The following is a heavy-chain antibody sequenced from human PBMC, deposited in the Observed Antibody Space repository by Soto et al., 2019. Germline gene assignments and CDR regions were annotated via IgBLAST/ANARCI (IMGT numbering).Heavy chain of an antibody. CDR3: ARVRGYSYGYVDY. Sequence: SETLSLTCAVYGGSFSGYYWSWIRQPPGKGLEWIGEINHSGSTNYNPSLKSRVTISVDTSKNRFSLKLSSVTAADTAVYYCARVRGYSYGYVDYWGQGTLVTVSS. CDR1: GGSFSGYY. V-gene: IGHV4-34*01. D-gene: IGHD5-18*01. CDR2: INHSGST. J-gene: IGHJ4*02.